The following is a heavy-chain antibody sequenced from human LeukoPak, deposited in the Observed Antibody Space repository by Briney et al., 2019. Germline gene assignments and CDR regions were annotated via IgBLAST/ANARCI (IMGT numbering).Heavy chain of an antibody. V-gene: IGHV3-7*03. CDR2: IKRDGSET. D-gene: IGHD5-18*01. CDR3: ARGRYSSTIYYFDY. Sequence: PGGSLRLSCAASGFTFSSYWMSWVRQAPGKGLEWVANIKRDGSETYYMDSVKGRFTISRDNAKNSLFLQMVSLRAEDTAVYYCARGRYSSTIYYFDYWGQGTPVTASS. CDR1: GFTFSSYW. J-gene: IGHJ4*02.